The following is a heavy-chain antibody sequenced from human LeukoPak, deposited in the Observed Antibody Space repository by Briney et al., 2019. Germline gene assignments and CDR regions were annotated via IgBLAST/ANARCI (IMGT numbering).Heavy chain of an antibody. CDR1: GYTFTGYY. V-gene: IGHV1-2*02. J-gene: IGHJ4*02. Sequence: VASVKVSCKASGYTFTGYYMHWVRQAPGQGLEWMGWINPNSGGTNYAQKFQGRVTMTRDTSISTAYMELSRLRSDDTAVYYCARTHVWGSYRYTDFDYWGQGTLVTVSS. CDR2: INPNSGGT. D-gene: IGHD3-16*02. CDR3: ARTHVWGSYRYTDFDY.